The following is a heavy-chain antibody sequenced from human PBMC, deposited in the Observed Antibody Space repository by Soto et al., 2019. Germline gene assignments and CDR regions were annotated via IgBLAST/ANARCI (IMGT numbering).Heavy chain of an antibody. CDR2: ISGSGGST. CDR3: AKVMFPYQLLLASLGY. V-gene: IGHV3-23*01. Sequence: GGSLRLSCAASGFTFSSYAMSWVRQAPGKGLEWVSAISGSGGSTYYADSVKGRFTISRDNSKNTLYLQMNSLRAEDTAVYYCAKVMFPYQLLLASLGYWGQGTLVTVSS. CDR1: GFTFSSYA. J-gene: IGHJ4*02. D-gene: IGHD2-2*01.